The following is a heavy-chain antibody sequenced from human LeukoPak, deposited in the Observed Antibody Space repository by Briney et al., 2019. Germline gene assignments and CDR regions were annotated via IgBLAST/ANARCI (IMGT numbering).Heavy chain of an antibody. Sequence: PGGSLRLSCAASGFTFSSYGMHWVRQAPGKGLEWVAVISYDGSNKYYADSVKGRFTISRDNSKNTLYLQMNSLRAEDTAVYYCAKDRSGSYSWFDYWGQGTLVTVSS. J-gene: IGHJ4*02. CDR1: GFTFSSYG. D-gene: IGHD1-26*01. CDR2: ISYDGSNK. V-gene: IGHV3-30*18. CDR3: AKDRSGSYSWFDY.